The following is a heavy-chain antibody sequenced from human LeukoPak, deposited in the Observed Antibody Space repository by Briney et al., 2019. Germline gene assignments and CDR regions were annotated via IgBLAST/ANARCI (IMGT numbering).Heavy chain of an antibody. V-gene: IGHV1-8*01. J-gene: IGHJ6*02. CDR2: MNPNSGNT. CDR1: GYTFTSYD. Sequence: ASLKVSCKASGYTFTSYDINWVRQATGQGLEWMGWMNPNSGNTGYAQKFQGRVTMTRNTSIRTAYMELSSLRSEDTAVYYCARENNKYYYYYGMDVWGQGTTVTVSS. CDR3: ARENNKYYYYYGMDV. D-gene: IGHD1/OR15-1a*01.